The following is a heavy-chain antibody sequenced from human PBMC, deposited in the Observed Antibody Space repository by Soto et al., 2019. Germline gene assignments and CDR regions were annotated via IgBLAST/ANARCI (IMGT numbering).Heavy chain of an antibody. CDR2: ISYDGSNN. D-gene: IGHD2-15*01. V-gene: IGHV3-30*04. J-gene: IGHJ6*02. Sequence: QLQLVESGGGVVQPGRSLRLSCAASGFTFSNYIMHWVRQAPGKGLEWVAFISYDGSNNNYADSVKGRFTISRDNSKNTLYLQLSSLRPEDTAVYYCVGGDNYYAMGVWGQGTTVTVSS. CDR3: VGGDNYYAMGV. CDR1: GFTFSNYI.